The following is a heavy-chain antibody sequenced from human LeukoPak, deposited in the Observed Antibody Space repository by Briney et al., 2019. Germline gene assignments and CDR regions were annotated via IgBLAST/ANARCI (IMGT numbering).Heavy chain of an antibody. V-gene: IGHV4-31*02. CDR2: IYYTGST. Sequence: LRLSCAASGFTFSDYYMSWIRQHPGKGLEWIGYIYYTGSTYYNPSLKSRVTLSVDTSKNQFSLKLSSVTAADTAVYYCARGVYDWDYWGQGTLVTVSS. J-gene: IGHJ4*02. D-gene: IGHD3-9*01. CDR1: GFTFSDYY. CDR3: ARGVYDWDY.